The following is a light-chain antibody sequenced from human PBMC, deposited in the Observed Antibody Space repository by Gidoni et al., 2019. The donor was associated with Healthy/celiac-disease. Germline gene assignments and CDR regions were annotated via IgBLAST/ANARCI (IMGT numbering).Light chain of an antibody. CDR1: QSISSY. V-gene: IGKV1-39*01. CDR2: AAS. CDR3: QQRYSTPRT. Sequence: DIQMTKSPSSLSASVGDRVTITCRASQSISSYLNWYQQKPGKAPQLLIYAASSLQSWVPSRFSGSGSGTDFTLTISSLQPEDFATYYCQQRYSTPRTFGQGTKVEIK. J-gene: IGKJ1*01.